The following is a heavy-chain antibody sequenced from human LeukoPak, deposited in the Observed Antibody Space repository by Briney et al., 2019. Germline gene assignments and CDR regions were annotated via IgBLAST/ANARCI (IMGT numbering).Heavy chain of an antibody. V-gene: IGHV3-21*04. Sequence: PGGSLRLSCAAPGITFSNYNMNWVRQAPGKGLEWISSITSSSSYTFYADSVKGRFTISRDNSKNTLYLQMNSLRAEDTAVYYCAKQYYYDSSGYYYVDYWGQGTLVTVSS. D-gene: IGHD3-22*01. CDR3: AKQYYYDSSGYYYVDY. J-gene: IGHJ4*02. CDR1: GITFSNYN. CDR2: ITSSSSYT.